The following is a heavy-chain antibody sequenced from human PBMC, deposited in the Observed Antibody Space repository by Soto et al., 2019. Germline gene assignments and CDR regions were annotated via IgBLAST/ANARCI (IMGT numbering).Heavy chain of an antibody. J-gene: IGHJ5*02. CDR2: ISYDGSNK. D-gene: IGHD2-21*02. CDR3: ANCVKVAVTAILYH. CDR1: GFTLSSYG. Sequence: PGGSLRLSCAASGFTLSSYGMHWVRQAPGKGLEWVAVISYDGSNKYYADSVKGRFTISRDNSKNTLYLQMNSLRAEDTAVYYCANCVKVAVTAILYHWGQEALVPVSA. V-gene: IGHV3-30*18.